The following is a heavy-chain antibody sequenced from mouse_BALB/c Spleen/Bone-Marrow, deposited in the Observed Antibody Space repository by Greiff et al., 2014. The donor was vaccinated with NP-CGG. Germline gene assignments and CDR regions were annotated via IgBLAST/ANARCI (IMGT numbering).Heavy chain of an antibody. D-gene: IGHD1-3*01. J-gene: IGHJ1*01. CDR2: IDPANGNT. V-gene: IGHV14-3*02. CDR1: GFNIKDTY. Sequence: VQLQQSGAELVKPGASVKLSCTASGFNIKDTYIHWVKQRPEQGLEWIGRIDPANGNTKYDPKFQGKATITAGTSSNSAYLQLSSLTSEDTAVYYCAKYNYGLYFDVWGAGTTVTVSS. CDR3: AKYNYGLYFDV.